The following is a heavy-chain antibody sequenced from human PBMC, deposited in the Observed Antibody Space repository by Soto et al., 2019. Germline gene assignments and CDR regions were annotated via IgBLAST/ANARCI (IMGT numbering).Heavy chain of an antibody. J-gene: IGHJ4*02. D-gene: IGHD6-19*01. Sequence: SETLSLTCTVSGGSISSYYWSWIRQPPGKGLEWIGYIYYSGSTNYNPSLKSRVTISVDTSKNQFSLKLSSVAAADTAVYYCASSLESGYSSGWYYFDYWGQGTLVTVSS. CDR1: GGSISSYY. CDR3: ASSLESGYSSGWYYFDY. CDR2: IYYSGST. V-gene: IGHV4-59*08.